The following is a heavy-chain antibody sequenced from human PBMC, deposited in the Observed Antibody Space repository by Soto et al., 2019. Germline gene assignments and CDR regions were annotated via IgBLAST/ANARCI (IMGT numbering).Heavy chain of an antibody. D-gene: IGHD3-10*01. Sequence: ASVKVSCKASGYTFTNYAMHWVRQAPGQRLEWMGWINAGNGNTKYSQKFQGRVTMTEDTSTDTAYMELSSLRSEDTAVYYCATPYYYGSGSYSLPFDYWGQGTLVTVSS. CDR3: ATPYYYGSGSYSLPFDY. J-gene: IGHJ4*02. CDR2: INAGNGNT. CDR1: GYTFTNYA. V-gene: IGHV1-3*01.